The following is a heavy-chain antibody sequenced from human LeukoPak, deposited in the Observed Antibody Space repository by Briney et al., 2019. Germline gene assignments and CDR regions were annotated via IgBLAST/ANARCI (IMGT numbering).Heavy chain of an antibody. CDR1: GFIFDDYL. J-gene: IGHJ3*02. D-gene: IGHD3-22*01. V-gene: IGHV3-43*01. CDR3: AKARGLIGGAFDI. CDR2: ISWDGGVT. Sequence: GSLRLSCAASGFIFDDYLIHWVRQRPGKGLECVSLISWDGGVTYHADSVKGRFTISRDNSKNSLYLQMNSLRTEDTALYYCAKARGLIGGAFDIWGQGTMVTVSS.